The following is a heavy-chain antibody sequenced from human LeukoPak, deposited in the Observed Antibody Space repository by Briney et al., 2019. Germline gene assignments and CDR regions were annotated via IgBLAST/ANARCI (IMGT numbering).Heavy chain of an antibody. Sequence: MASETLSLICTVSGGSISSSSYYWGWIRQPPGKGLEWIGYIYNSGSTNYNPSLKSRVTISVDTSKNQFSLKLSSVTAADTAVYFCARDVGATPGYFDYWGQGTLVTVSS. V-gene: IGHV4-61*01. D-gene: IGHD1-26*01. J-gene: IGHJ4*02. CDR1: GGSISSSSYY. CDR2: IYNSGST. CDR3: ARDVGATPGYFDY.